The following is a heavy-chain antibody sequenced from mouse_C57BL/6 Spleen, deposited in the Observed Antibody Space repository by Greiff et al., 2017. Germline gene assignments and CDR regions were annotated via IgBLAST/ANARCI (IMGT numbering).Heavy chain of an antibody. CDR2: INPNNGGT. V-gene: IGHV1-26*01. J-gene: IGHJ3*01. CDR1: GYTFTDYY. Sequence: EVQLQQSGPELVKPGASVKISCKASGYTFTDYYMNWVKQSHGKSLEWIGDINPNNGGTSYNQKFKGKATLTVDKSSSTAYLELRSLTSEDSAVYYCARGENYEYFAYWGQGTLVTVSA. CDR3: ARGENYEYFAY. D-gene: IGHD2-4*01.